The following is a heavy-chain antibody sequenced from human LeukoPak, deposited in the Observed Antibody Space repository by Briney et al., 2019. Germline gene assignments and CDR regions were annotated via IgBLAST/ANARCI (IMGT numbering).Heavy chain of an antibody. D-gene: IGHD4-23*01. J-gene: IGHJ4*02. V-gene: IGHV3-30*02. CDR3: AKASSDYGGNPGFDY. Sequence: GGSLRISCAASGFTFCGYGMHWVREAPGKGLDGVAFLRYDGSNKYYADSVKGRFTISRDNSKNTLYLQMNSLRAEDTAVYYCAKASSDYGGNPGFDYWGQGTLVTVSS. CDR2: LRYDGSNK. CDR1: GFTFCGYG.